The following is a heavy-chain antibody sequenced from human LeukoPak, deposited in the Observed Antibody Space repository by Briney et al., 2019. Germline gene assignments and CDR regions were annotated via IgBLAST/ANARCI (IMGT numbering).Heavy chain of an antibody. Sequence: GGSLRLSCAASGFTFGSYSMNWVRQAPGKGLEWISYISSTTSTIYYADSVKGRFTISRDNAKNSLYLQMNSLRAEDTAVYYCARDVTYYGADWFDPWGQGTLVTVSS. J-gene: IGHJ5*02. V-gene: IGHV3-48*04. D-gene: IGHD4-17*01. CDR2: ISSTTSTI. CDR3: ARDVTYYGADWFDP. CDR1: GFTFGSYS.